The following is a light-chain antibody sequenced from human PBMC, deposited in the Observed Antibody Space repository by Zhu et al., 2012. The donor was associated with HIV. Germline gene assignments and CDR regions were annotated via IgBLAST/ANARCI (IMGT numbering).Light chain of an antibody. J-gene: IGKJ1*01. Sequence: EVVMTQSPATLSVSPGERATLSCRASQSVSRNLAWYQQKPGQRPRLLIYDASSRAPGIPDNFSGSGSGTDFTLNITGLDPDDFAMYYCHQYGSSPRTFGQGTEVEI. CDR3: HQYGSSPRT. CDR2: DAS. V-gene: IGKV3-20*01. CDR1: QSVSRN.